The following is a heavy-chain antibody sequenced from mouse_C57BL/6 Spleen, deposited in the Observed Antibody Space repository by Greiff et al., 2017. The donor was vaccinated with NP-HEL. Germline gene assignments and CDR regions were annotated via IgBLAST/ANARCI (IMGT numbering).Heavy chain of an antibody. CDR1: GYAFSSSW. Sequence: QVQLKQSGPELVKPGASVKISCKASGYAFSSSWMNWVKQRPGKGLEWIGRIYPGDGDTNYNGKFKGKATLTADKSSSTAYMQLSSLISEDSAVYFCARGSAQVYYAMDYWGQGTSVTVSS. CDR3: ARGSAQVYYAMDY. V-gene: IGHV1-82*01. J-gene: IGHJ4*01. CDR2: IYPGDGDT. D-gene: IGHD3-2*02.